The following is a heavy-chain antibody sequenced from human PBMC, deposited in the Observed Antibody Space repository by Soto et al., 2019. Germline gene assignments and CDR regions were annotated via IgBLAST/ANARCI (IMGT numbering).Heavy chain of an antibody. CDR3: VRQPNRPMAGDD. CDR1: GGSISSYY. J-gene: IGHJ4*02. Sequence: PSETLSLTCTVSGGSISSYYWSWIRQPPGKGLEWIGYIYYSGSTNYNPSLKSRVTISLDTSKSQFSLKLSSVTAADTAVYYCVRQPNRPMAGDDWGQGAQVTVSS. CDR2: IYYSGST. V-gene: IGHV4-59*08. D-gene: IGHD6-19*01.